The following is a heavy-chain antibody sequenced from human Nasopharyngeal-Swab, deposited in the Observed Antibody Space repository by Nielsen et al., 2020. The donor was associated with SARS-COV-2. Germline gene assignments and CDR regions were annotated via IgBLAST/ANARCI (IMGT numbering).Heavy chain of an antibody. CDR3: ARVFYDSSGYYWDY. Sequence: SETLSLTCTVAGASINSANSHWSWIRQHPGKDLEWIGNIYYTGSTNSNPSLKSRVTMSVDASKNQFSLKLSSVVAADTAVYYCARVFYDSSGYYWDYWGQGTLVTVSS. J-gene: IGHJ4*02. CDR2: IYYTGST. CDR1: GASINSANSH. V-gene: IGHV4-31*03. D-gene: IGHD3-22*01.